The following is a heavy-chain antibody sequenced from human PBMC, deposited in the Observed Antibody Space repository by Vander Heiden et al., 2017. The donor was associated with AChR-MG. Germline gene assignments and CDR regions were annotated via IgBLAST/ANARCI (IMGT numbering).Heavy chain of an antibody. CDR2: VSTSGTT. CDR1: GDSISAVY. J-gene: IGHJ6*02. Sequence: QVQLQESGPGLVKPSATLSLSLTFSGDSISAVYWTWIRQPPGKGLEWIGYVSTSGTTNYNPSLRSRVTISVDSSRTQFSLKLSSVTAADTAVYYCARYGFLDLRGMDIWGQGTTVTVSS. D-gene: IGHD3-3*01. CDR3: ARYGFLDLRGMDI. V-gene: IGHV4-59*01.